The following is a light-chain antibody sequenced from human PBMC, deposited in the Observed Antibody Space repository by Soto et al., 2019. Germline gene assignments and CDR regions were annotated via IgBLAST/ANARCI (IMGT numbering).Light chain of an antibody. CDR2: GTS. J-gene: IGKJ1*01. Sequence: EIVLTQSPGTLSLSPGERATLSCRASQSVSSSYLAWYQQKPGQAPRLLIYGTSTRATGIPDRFSGSGSGTDFTLTISRLEPEDFAVYYRQQYGSSPTVGQGPKVDI. V-gene: IGKV3-20*01. CDR1: QSVSSSY. CDR3: QQYGSSPT.